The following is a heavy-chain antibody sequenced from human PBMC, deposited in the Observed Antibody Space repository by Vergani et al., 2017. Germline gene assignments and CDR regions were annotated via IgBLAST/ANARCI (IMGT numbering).Heavy chain of an antibody. Sequence: EVQLLESGGGLVQPGGSLRLSCAASGFTFSSYAMSWVRQAPGKGLEWVSAISGSGGSTYYADSVKGRFTISRDNSKNTLYLQMNSLRAEDTAVYYCAKDMLWFGESLYYFDYWGQGTLVTVSS. J-gene: IGHJ4*02. CDR1: GFTFSSYA. CDR2: ISGSGGST. V-gene: IGHV3-23*01. CDR3: AKDMLWFGESLYYFDY. D-gene: IGHD3-10*01.